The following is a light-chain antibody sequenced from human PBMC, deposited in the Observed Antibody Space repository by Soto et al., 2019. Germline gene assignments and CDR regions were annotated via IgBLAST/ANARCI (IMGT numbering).Light chain of an antibody. Sequence: QSALTQPASVSGSPGQSITISCTGTSSDVGGYNYVSWYQQHPGKAPKLMIYDVSNRPSGVSNRFSGSKSGNTASLTISGLPAEDEADYYCSSFTSRRTVVFGGGTKLTVL. CDR3: SSFTSRRTVV. CDR2: DVS. V-gene: IGLV2-14*01. CDR1: SSDVGGYNY. J-gene: IGLJ2*01.